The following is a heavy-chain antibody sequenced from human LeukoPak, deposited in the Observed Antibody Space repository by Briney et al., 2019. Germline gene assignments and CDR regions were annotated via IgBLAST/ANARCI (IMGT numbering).Heavy chain of an antibody. CDR1: GYSFTTYY. CDR2: INPSGGST. V-gene: IGHV1-46*01. CDR3: ARDPHDYGGHLPGY. D-gene: IGHD4-23*01. J-gene: IGHJ4*02. Sequence: ASVKVSCKASGYSFTTYYMHWVRQAPGQGLEWMGIINPSGGSTSYAQKSQGRVTMTRDTSTSTVYMELSSLRSEDTAVYYCARDPHDYGGHLPGYWGQGTLVTVPS.